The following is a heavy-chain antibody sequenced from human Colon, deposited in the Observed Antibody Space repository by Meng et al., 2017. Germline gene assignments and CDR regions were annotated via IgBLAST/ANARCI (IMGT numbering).Heavy chain of an antibody. CDR2: IYLSGSR. Sequence: VELQESGPGLVEPSGTLSLTCSVSCGSISSSNYWSWVRQPPGKGLEWIGQIYLSGSRSYNPSRESRVTISVDKSKNQLSLRLPSVTAADTAIYYCARHGGWHFDYWGQGTLVTVSS. D-gene: IGHD6-19*01. V-gene: IGHV4-4*02. J-gene: IGHJ4*02. CDR3: ARHGGWHFDY. CDR1: CGSISSSNY.